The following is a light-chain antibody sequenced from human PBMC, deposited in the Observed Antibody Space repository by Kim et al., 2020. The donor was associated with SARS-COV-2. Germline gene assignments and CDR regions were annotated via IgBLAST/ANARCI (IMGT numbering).Light chain of an antibody. J-gene: IGLJ3*02. CDR3: SAWDRSLSAWV. CDR1: SNNVGDEG. V-gene: IGLV10-54*01. CDR2: RNN. Sequence: QTATLTCTGNSNNVGDEGAAWLQQHQGHPPKLLSYRNNNRPSGISERLSASKSGNTASLTITGLQPEDEADYYCSAWDRSLSAWVFGGGTQLTVL.